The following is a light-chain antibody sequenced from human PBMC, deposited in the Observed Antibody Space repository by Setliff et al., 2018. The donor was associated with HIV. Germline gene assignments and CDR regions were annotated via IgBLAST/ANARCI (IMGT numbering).Light chain of an antibody. CDR3: SSYTSSIPLYV. CDR2: DVS. Sequence: QSALTQPASVSGSPGQSITTSCTGTSSDVRTYNFVSWYQQHPGEAPKLIIYDVSYRPSGVSNRFSGSKSANTASLTISGLQAEDEAHYYCSSYTSSIPLYVFGTGTKVTVL. CDR1: SSDVRTYNF. V-gene: IGLV2-14*03. J-gene: IGLJ1*01.